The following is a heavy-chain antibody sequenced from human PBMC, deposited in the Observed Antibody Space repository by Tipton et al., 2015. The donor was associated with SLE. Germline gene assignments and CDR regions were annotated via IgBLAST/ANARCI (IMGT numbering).Heavy chain of an antibody. CDR1: GFTFSSYS. CDR2: ISSSSSYI. J-gene: IGHJ3*02. CDR3: ASPLKTQSAFDI. Sequence: GSLRLSCAASGFTFSSYSMNWVRQAPGKGLEWVSSISSSSSYIYYADSVKGRFTISRDNSKNTLYLQMNSLRAEDTAVYYCASPLKTQSAFDIWGQGTMVTVSS. V-gene: IGHV3-21*04.